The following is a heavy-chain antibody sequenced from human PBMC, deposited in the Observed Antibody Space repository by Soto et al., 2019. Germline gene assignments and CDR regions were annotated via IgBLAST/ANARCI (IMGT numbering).Heavy chain of an antibody. CDR3: ARNGESFQYYGDDCYSFGFDY. J-gene: IGHJ4*02. Sequence: SVKVSCKASGGTFSSYAISWVRQAPGQGLEWMGGIILIFGTANYAQKFQGRATITADESTSTAYMELSSLRSEDTAVYYCARNGESFQYYGDDCYSFGFDYWSQGTLVTGSS. CDR2: IILIFGTA. CDR1: GGTFSSYA. V-gene: IGHV1-69*13. D-gene: IGHD2-21*02.